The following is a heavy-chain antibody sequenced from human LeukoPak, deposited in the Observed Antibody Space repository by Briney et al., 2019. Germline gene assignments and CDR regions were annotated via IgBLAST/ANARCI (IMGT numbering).Heavy chain of an antibody. D-gene: IGHD2-15*01. CDR1: GGTFSSYA. J-gene: IGHJ6*02. CDR3: ARADCSGGSCYRYYYYGMDV. CDR2: IIPIFGTA. V-gene: IGHV1-69*01. Sequence: SVKVSCKASGGTFSSYAISWVRQAPGQGLEWMGGIIPIFGTANYAQKFQGRVTITADESTSTAYMELSSLRSEDRAVYYCARADCSGGSCYRYYYYGMDVWGQGTMVTVSS.